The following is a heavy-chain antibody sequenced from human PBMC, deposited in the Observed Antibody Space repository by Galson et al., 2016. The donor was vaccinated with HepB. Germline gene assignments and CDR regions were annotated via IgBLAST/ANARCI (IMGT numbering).Heavy chain of an antibody. V-gene: IGHV3-23*01. CDR2: ISGSGGST. Sequence: SLRLSCAASGFTFSNYAMNWVRQAPGKGLEWVPGISGSGGSTFYAASVKGRFTISRDNSKNTLYLQMSSLRAEDTAVYYCAKLYGGYSDYWGQGTLVTVPS. J-gene: IGHJ4*02. D-gene: IGHD5-24*01. CDR1: GFTFSNYA. CDR3: AKLYGGYSDY.